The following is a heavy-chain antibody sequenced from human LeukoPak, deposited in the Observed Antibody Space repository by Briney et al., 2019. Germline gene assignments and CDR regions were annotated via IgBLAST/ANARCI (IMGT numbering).Heavy chain of an antibody. D-gene: IGHD6-19*01. Sequence: ASVKVSCKASGYTFTGYYMHWVRQAPGQGLEWMGWINPNSGATNYAQKFQDRGTMTRDTSISTAYMDLSRLRSDDTAVYYCARDIGSGWSHYWGQGTLLTVPS. CDR1: GYTFTGYY. J-gene: IGHJ4*02. CDR2: INPNSGAT. CDR3: ARDIGSGWSHY. V-gene: IGHV1-2*02.